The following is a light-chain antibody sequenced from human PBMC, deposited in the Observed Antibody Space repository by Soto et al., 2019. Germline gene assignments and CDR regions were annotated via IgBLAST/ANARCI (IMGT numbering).Light chain of an antibody. J-gene: IGLJ7*01. CDR3: TSYTRGDIGI. CDR1: SSDVGGYDF. CDR2: DVT. V-gene: IGLV2-14*01. Sequence: QSALTQPASVSGSPGQSITISCTETSSDVGGYDFVSWYQQRPGEAPKLVIYDVTNRPSGVSNRFSGSKSGNTASLTISGLQAEDEADYYCTSYTRGDIGIFGGGTQLTVL.